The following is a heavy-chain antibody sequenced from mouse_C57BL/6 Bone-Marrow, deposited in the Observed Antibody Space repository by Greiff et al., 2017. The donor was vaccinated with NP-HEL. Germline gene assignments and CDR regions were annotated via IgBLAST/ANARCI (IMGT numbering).Heavy chain of an antibody. CDR3: APTYYSNSYYFDY. CDR2: IHPNSGST. Sequence: VQLQQPGAELVKPGASVKLSCKASGYTFTSYWMHWVKQRPGQGLEWIGMIHPNSGSTNYNEKFKSKATLTVDKSSSTAYMQLSSLTSEDSAVYYCAPTYYSNSYYFDYWGQGTTLTVSS. CDR1: GYTFTSYW. J-gene: IGHJ2*01. V-gene: IGHV1-64*01. D-gene: IGHD2-5*01.